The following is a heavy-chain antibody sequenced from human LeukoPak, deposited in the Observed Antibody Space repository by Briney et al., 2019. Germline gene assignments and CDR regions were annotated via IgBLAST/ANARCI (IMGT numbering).Heavy chain of an antibody. CDR1: GYTFTGYY. V-gene: IGHV1-2*02. Sequence: ASVKVSCKASGYTFTGYYMHWVRQAPGQGLEWMGWINPNSGGTNYAQKFQGRATMTRDTSISTAYMELSRLRSDDTAVYYCARDRYYDSSGYTFDYWGQGTLVTVSS. J-gene: IGHJ4*02. CDR3: ARDRYYDSSGYTFDY. CDR2: INPNSGGT. D-gene: IGHD3-22*01.